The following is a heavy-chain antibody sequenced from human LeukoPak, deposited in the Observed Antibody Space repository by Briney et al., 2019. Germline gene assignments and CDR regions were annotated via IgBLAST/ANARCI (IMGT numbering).Heavy chain of an antibody. J-gene: IGHJ4*02. CDR1: GGTFSNYA. Sequence: SVKVSCKASGGTFSNYAISWVRQAPGQGLEWMGGIITNFGTTNYAQKYQGRVTITADESTSTVYMELSSLRSEDTAVYYCARPRTYYDFWRGYPPFDYWGQGTLVTVSS. CDR3: ARPRTYYDFWRGYPPFDY. CDR2: IITNFGTT. V-gene: IGHV1-69*01. D-gene: IGHD3-3*01.